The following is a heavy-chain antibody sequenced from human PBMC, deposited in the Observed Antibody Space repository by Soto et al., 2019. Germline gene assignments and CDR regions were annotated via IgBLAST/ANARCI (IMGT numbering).Heavy chain of an antibody. CDR1: GFTFSSYW. D-gene: IGHD6-13*01. CDR3: ARAGSSWYAPDY. J-gene: IGHJ4*02. Sequence: PGGSLRLSCAASGFTFSSYWMHWVRQAPGKGLVWVSRINSDGSSTSYADSVKGRFTISRDNAKNTLYLQMNSLRAEDTAVYYCARAGSSWYAPDYWGQGTLVTVSS. V-gene: IGHV3-74*01. CDR2: INSDGSST.